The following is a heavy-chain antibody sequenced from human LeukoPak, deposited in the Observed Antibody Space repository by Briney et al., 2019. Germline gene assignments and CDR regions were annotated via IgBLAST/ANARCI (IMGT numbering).Heavy chain of an antibody. D-gene: IGHD3-3*01. J-gene: IGHJ4*02. V-gene: IGHV7-4-1*02. Sequence: GASVKVSCKASGYTFTSYAMNWVRQAPGQGLEWMGWINTNTRNPTYAQGFTGRFVFSLDTSVSTAYLQISSLKAEDTAVYYCAAPVWSGYYHFDYWGQGTLVTVSS. CDR3: AAPVWSGYYHFDY. CDR1: GYTFTSYA. CDR2: INTNTRNP.